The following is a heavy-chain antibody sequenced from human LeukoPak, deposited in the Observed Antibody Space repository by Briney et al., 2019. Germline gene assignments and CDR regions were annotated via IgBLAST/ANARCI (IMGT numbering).Heavy chain of an antibody. CDR3: ARVYGDYVRWFDP. CDR2: IYTSGST. CDR1: GGSISSRSYY. Sequence: SQTLSLTCTVSGGSISSRSYYWSWIRQPAGKGLEWIGRIYTSGSTNYNPSLKGRVTISVDTSKNQFSLKLSSVTAADTAVYYCARVYGDYVRWFDPWGQGTLVTVSP. D-gene: IGHD4-17*01. J-gene: IGHJ5*02. V-gene: IGHV4-61*02.